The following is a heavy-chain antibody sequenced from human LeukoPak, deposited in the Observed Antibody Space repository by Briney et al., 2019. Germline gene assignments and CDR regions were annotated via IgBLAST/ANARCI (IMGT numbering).Heavy chain of an antibody. J-gene: IGHJ6*02. V-gene: IGHV4-59*01. CDR2: MYYSGST. Sequence: PGETLSLTCTVSGGSISSYYGSWLPRPPGKGLEGSGYMYYSGSTNYNPPRKSRVTISVGPSKNQVSLEQSYVTTADTAVYYWARDRGSGSDAYYYGMDVWGQGTTVTVSS. D-gene: IGHD3-10*01. CDR3: ARDRGSGSDAYYYGMDV. CDR1: GGSISSYY.